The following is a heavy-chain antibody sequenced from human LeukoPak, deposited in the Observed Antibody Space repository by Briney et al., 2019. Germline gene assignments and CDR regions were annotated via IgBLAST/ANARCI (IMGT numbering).Heavy chain of an antibody. CDR1: GFTLSNSA. CDR2: FSATDGNA. V-gene: IGHV3-23*01. Sequence: GGSLRLSCAASGFTLSNSAMTWVRQAPGKGLKWVSGFSATDGNANYADSVRGRFTISRDNSKNTLHLQMNSLRPEDTALYYCAKGGRGGYNIAFDVWGQGTMVTVSS. D-gene: IGHD5-24*01. J-gene: IGHJ3*01. CDR3: AKGGRGGYNIAFDV.